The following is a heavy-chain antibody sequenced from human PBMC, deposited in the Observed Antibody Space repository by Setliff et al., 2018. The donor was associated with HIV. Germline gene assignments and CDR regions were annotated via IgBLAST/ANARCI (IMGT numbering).Heavy chain of an antibody. CDR1: GYSISNGSY. Sequence: ETLSLTCNVSGYSISNGSYWGWIRQPPGEGLEWIANINHRGATSYNPSLKSRVTISSDTSKNQFSLKVNSVTAADTAVYYCAREVNIPVRGITDDAFDIWGQGTMVTVSS. V-gene: IGHV4-38-2*02. CDR3: AREVNIPVRGITDDAFDI. J-gene: IGHJ3*02. CDR2: INHRGAT. D-gene: IGHD3-10*01.